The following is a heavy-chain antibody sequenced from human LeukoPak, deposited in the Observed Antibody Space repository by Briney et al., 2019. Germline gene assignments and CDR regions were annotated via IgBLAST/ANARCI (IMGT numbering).Heavy chain of an antibody. CDR2: TYTSGST. Sequence: SETLSLTCTVSGGSISSYHGRWLRQPAGEGLEWIGRTYTSGSTNYNPPLKRRVTMSVDTSKIPSSLKLSSVSAADTAVYYCARAQNSGSQYYYMDVWGKGTTVTVSS. CDR3: ARAQNSGSQYYYMDV. D-gene: IGHD3-10*01. V-gene: IGHV4-4*07. J-gene: IGHJ6*03. CDR1: GGSISSYH.